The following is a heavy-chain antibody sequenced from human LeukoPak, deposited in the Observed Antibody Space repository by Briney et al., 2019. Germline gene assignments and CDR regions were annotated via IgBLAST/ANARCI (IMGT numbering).Heavy chain of an antibody. D-gene: IGHD5-24*01. Sequence: SVKVSCKASGGTFSSYAISWVRQAPGQGLEWMGGIIPIFGTANYAQKFQGRVAITTDESTSTAYMELSSLRSEDTAVYYCARSGRDGYNYFDYWGQGTLVTVSS. V-gene: IGHV1-69*05. CDR3: ARSGRDGYNYFDY. CDR1: GGTFSSYA. CDR2: IIPIFGTA. J-gene: IGHJ4*02.